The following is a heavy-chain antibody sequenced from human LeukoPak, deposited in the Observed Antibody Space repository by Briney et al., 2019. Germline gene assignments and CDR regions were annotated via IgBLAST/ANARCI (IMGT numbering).Heavy chain of an antibody. J-gene: IGHJ3*01. Sequence: SGGSLRLSCAVSGLTFSGFWMSWSRQAPGKGLEWVASINSDGSEGYYADVVKGRFTISRDNAKNSLYLQINSLRAEDTAVYYCARSSYGSSSSVWGQRTMVTVSS. CDR2: INSDGSEG. V-gene: IGHV3-7*03. CDR3: ARSSYGSSSSV. CDR1: GLTFSGFW. D-gene: IGHD6-6*01.